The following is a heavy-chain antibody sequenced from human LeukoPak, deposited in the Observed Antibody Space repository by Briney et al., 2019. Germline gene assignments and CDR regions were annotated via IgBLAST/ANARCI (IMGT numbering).Heavy chain of an antibody. CDR3: ARRVPYDSGNYYNPLGY. V-gene: IGHV1-18*01. Sequence: ASVKVSCKASGYTFTSYGISWVRQAPGQGLEWMGWISAYNGNTNYAQKLQGRVTMTRDTSTSTVYMELSSLRSEDTAVCYCARRVPYDSGNYYNPLGYWGQGTLVTVSS. J-gene: IGHJ4*02. CDR1: GYTFTSYG. CDR2: ISAYNGNT. D-gene: IGHD3-10*01.